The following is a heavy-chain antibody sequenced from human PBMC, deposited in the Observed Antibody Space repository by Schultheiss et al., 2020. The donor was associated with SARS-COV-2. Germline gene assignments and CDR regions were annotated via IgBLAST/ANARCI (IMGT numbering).Heavy chain of an antibody. D-gene: IGHD3-16*01. V-gene: IGHV3-21*01. J-gene: IGHJ5*02. CDR1: GLPFSDHY. CDR3: ASRAWGRFFDP. CDR2: ISSSSSSI. Sequence: GESLKISCAASGLPFSDHYMDWVRQAPGKGLEWVSSISSSSSSIYYADSVKGRFTISRDNSKNTLYLQMNSLRAEDTAVYYCASRAWGRFFDPWGQGTLVTVSS.